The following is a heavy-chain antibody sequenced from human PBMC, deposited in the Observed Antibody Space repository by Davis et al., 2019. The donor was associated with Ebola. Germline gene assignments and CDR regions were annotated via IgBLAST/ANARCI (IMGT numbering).Heavy chain of an antibody. CDR3: AREGDYDILTGYFRGDYYYYGMDV. CDR2: IIPILGIA. D-gene: IGHD3-9*01. Sequence: SVKVSCKASGGTFSSYAISWARQAPGQGLEWMGRIIPILGIANYAQKLQGRVTMTTDTSTSTAYMELRSLRSDDTAVYYCAREGDYDILTGYFRGDYYYYGMDVWGQGTTVTVSS. CDR1: GGTFSSYA. V-gene: IGHV1-69*04. J-gene: IGHJ6*02.